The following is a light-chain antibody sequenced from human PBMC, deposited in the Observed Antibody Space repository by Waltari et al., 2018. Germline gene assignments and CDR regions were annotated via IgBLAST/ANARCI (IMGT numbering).Light chain of an antibody. CDR3: SSYAHNNHFV. V-gene: IGLV2-8*01. CDR1: NSDVDAYNY. CDR2: EVT. Sequence: SVLTQPPSATGSPGKSVTISCTGTNSDVDAYNYDSWYQQHPGKVPNLLIYEVTKRPSGVPDRFSGSKSGNTSSLTVSGLQADDEADYYCSSYAHNNHFVFGTGTKVTVL. J-gene: IGLJ1*01.